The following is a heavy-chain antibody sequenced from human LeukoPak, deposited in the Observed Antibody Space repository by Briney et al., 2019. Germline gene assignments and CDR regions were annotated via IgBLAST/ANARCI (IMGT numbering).Heavy chain of an antibody. CDR2: IYTSGST. Sequence: SETLSLTCTVSGDSISSGNYYWTWIRQPAGKGLEWIGRIYTSGSTNYNPSLKSRVTISVDTSKNQFSLKLSSVTAADTAVYYCARGGGAFSGYYYRGFDYWGQGTLVTVSS. V-gene: IGHV4-61*02. J-gene: IGHJ4*02. CDR3: ARGGGAFSGYYYRGFDY. CDR1: GDSISSGNYY. D-gene: IGHD3-9*01.